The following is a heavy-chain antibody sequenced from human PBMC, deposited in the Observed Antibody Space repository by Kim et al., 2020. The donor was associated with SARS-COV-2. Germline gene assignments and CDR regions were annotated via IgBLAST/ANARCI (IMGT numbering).Heavy chain of an antibody. V-gene: IGHV4-34*01. CDR1: GGSFSGYY. CDR3: ARFIQAAAGTNWFDP. Sequence: SETLSLTCAVYGGSFSGYYWSWIRQPPGKGLEWIGEINHSGSTNYNPSLKSRVTISVDTSKNQFSLKLSSVTAADTAVYYCARFIQAAAGTNWFDPWGQGTLVTVSS. CDR2: INHSGST. D-gene: IGHD6-13*01. J-gene: IGHJ5*02.